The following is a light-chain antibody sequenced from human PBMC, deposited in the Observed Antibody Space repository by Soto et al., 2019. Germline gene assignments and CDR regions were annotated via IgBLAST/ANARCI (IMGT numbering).Light chain of an antibody. Sequence: QSALTQPASVSGSPGQSITISCTGTSSDVGAYNYVSWYQQHPGKAPTLMISEVSNRPSGVSNRFSGSKSGNTASLTISGLQSEDEADYYCSSYTLISTFVVGGGTKLTVL. CDR2: EVS. CDR3: SSYTLISTFV. J-gene: IGLJ2*01. CDR1: SSDVGAYNY. V-gene: IGLV2-14*01.